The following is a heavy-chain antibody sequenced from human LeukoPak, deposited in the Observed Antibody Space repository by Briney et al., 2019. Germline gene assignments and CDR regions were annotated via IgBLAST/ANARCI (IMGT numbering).Heavy chain of an antibody. J-gene: IGHJ4*02. CDR2: IIPILGIA. V-gene: IGHV1-69*02. D-gene: IGHD5-24*01. CDR1: GGTPSSYT. Sequence: ASVKVSSKASGGTPSSYTLSWVPQAPGQGREWMGRIIPILGIANYAQKCQGGVTTTADKSTSTAYMELSSLRSEDTAVYYCARNEPVEMATIMGNFDYWGQGTLVTVSS. CDR3: ARNEPVEMATIMGNFDY.